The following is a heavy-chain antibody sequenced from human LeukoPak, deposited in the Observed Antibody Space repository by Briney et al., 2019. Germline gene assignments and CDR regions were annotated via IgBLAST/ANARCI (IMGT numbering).Heavy chain of an antibody. J-gene: IGHJ5*02. V-gene: IGHV4-34*01. CDR3: ARLPQWHLGFRP. D-gene: IGHD6-19*01. Sequence: PSETLSLTCAVYGGSFSGYYWSWIRQPPGKGLEWIGEINHSGSTNYNPSLKSRVTISVDTSKNQFSLKLSSVTAADTAVYYCARLPQWHLGFRPWGQGTLVTVSS. CDR2: INHSGST. CDR1: GGSFSGYY.